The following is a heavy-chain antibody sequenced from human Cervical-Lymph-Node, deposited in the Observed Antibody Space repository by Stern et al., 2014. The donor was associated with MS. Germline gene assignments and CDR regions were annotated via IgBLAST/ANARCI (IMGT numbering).Heavy chain of an antibody. Sequence: QVQLQESGPGLVKPSETLSLTCTVSGGSISSYYWSWIRQPPGKGLEWIGYIYYSGSTNYNPSLKSRVTISVDTSKNQFSLKLSSVTAADTAVYYCARERGGVDYWGQGTLVTVSS. CDR1: GGSISSYY. CDR3: ARERGGVDY. D-gene: IGHD3-16*01. J-gene: IGHJ4*02. CDR2: IYYSGST. V-gene: IGHV4-59*01.